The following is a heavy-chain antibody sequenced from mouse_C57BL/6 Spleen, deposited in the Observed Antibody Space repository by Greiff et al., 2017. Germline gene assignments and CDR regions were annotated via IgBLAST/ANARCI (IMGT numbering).Heavy chain of an antibody. V-gene: IGHV5-4*01. D-gene: IGHD1-1*01. Sequence: EVHLVESGGGLVKPGGSLKLSCAASGFTFSSYAMSWVRQTPEKRLEWVATISDGGSYTYYPDNVKGRFTISRDNAKNNLYLQMSHLKSEDTAMYYCARHYGSLYYAMDYWGQGTSVTVSS. CDR1: GFTFSSYA. CDR2: ISDGGSYT. CDR3: ARHYGSLYYAMDY. J-gene: IGHJ4*01.